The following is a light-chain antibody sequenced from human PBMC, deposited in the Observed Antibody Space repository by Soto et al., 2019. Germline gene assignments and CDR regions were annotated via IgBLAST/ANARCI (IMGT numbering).Light chain of an antibody. Sequence: DIPMTQSPSSLSASVGDRVTITCRASQSISSYLNWYQQKPGKAPKLLIYAASSLQSGVPSRFSGIGSGTDVTLTISSLQPEDFATYYCQQSYSTLPLTFGGGTKVEIK. CDR3: QQSYSTLPLT. V-gene: IGKV1-39*01. J-gene: IGKJ4*01. CDR2: AAS. CDR1: QSISSY.